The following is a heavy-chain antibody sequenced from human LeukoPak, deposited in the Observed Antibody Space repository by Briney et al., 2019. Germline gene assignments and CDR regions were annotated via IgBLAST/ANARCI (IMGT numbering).Heavy chain of an antibody. CDR2: ISSSSSYI. J-gene: IGHJ4*02. D-gene: IGHD3-22*01. CDR1: GFTFSSYS. CDR3: ARDGSGYYLLDY. V-gene: IGHV3-21*01. Sequence: GGSLRLSCAASGFTFSSYSMNWVRQAPGKGLEWVSSISSSSSYIYYADPVKGRFTISRDNAKNSLYLQMNSLRAEDTAVYYCARDGSGYYLLDYWGQGTLVTVST.